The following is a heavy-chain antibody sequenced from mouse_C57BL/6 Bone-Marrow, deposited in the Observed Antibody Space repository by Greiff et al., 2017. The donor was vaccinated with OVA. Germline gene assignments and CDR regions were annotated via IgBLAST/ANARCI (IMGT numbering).Heavy chain of an antibody. V-gene: IGHV5-9-1*02. Sequence: EVQLVESGEGLVKPGGSLKLSCAASGFTFSSYAMSWVRQTPEKRLEWVAYISSGGDYIYYADTVKGRFTISRDNARNTLYLQMSSLKSEDTAMYYCTRIGAYDGYGGFAYWGQGTLVTVSA. CDR3: TRIGAYDGYGGFAY. CDR1: GFTFSSYA. CDR2: ISSGGDYI. D-gene: IGHD2-3*01. J-gene: IGHJ3*01.